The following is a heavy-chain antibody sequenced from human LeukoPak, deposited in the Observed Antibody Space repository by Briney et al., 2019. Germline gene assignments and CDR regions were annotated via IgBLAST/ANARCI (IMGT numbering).Heavy chain of an antibody. CDR2: ISGSGGTT. Sequence: GGSLRLSCAASVFTFSSYAMSWVRQAPGKGLECVSVISGSGGTTYYADSVKGRFHISRDNSKNTLYLQMNSLRAEDTALYYCAKDVNRELFGYFDYWGQGTLVTVSS. CDR3: AKDVNRELFGYFDY. CDR1: VFTFSSYA. J-gene: IGHJ4*02. V-gene: IGHV3-23*01. D-gene: IGHD3-10*01.